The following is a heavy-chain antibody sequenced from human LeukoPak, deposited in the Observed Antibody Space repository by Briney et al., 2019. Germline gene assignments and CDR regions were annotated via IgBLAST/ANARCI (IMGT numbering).Heavy chain of an antibody. Sequence: GASVKVSCKASGYTFTGYYMHWVRQAPGQGLEWMGIINPSGGSTSYAQKFQGRVTMTRDMSTSTVYMELSSLRSEDTAVYYCARVRGWMYFDYWGQGTLVTVSS. CDR1: GYTFTGYY. CDR2: INPSGGST. D-gene: IGHD6-19*01. CDR3: ARVRGWMYFDY. J-gene: IGHJ4*02. V-gene: IGHV1-46*01.